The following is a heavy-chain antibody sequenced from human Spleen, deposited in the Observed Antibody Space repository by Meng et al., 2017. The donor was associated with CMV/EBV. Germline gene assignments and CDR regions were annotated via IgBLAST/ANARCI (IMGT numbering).Heavy chain of an antibody. CDR1: GGSISSSSYY. CDR2: IYYSGST. J-gene: IGHJ4*02. V-gene: IGHV4-39*07. CDR3: ARDYDILTGYFDY. D-gene: IGHD3-9*01. Sequence: VSGGSISSSSYYWGWIRQPPGKGLEWIGSIYYSGSTYYNPSLKSRVTISVDTSKNQFSLKLSSVTAADTAVYYCARDYDILTGYFDYWGQGTLVTVSS.